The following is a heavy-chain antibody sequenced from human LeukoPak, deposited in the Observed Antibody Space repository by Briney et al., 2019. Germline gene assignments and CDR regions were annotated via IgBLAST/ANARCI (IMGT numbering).Heavy chain of an antibody. J-gene: IGHJ6*02. CDR1: GFTFSSYS. CDR2: ISSSSSYI. Sequence: GGSLRLSCAASGFTFSSYSMNWVRQAPGKGLEWVSSISSSSSYIYYADSVKGRFTISRDNAKNSLYLQMNSLRAEDTAVYYCAIKPGIIAAAGTSSYGMDVWGQGTTVTVS. V-gene: IGHV3-21*01. CDR3: AIKPGIIAAAGTSSYGMDV. D-gene: IGHD6-13*01.